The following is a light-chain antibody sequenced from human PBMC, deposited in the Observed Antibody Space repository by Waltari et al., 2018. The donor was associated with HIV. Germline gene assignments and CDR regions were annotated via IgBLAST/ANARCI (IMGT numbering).Light chain of an antibody. V-gene: IGLV1-44*01. J-gene: IGLJ2*01. CDR2: KNN. CDR3: AGWDENLDAAL. CDR1: RSNIGSNA. Sequence: HSALTQPPSASGTPGQRVTISCSGGRSNIGSNAVSWYHQVPGTAPKLLIYKNNQRPSGVPDRFSGSKSGTSASLAIRGLQSGEEADYFCAGWDENLDAALFGGGTKLTVL.